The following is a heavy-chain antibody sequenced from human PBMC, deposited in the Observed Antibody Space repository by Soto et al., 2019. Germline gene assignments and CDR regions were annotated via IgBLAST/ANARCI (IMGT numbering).Heavy chain of an antibody. Sequence: SETLSLTCTVSGGSISSSSYYWGWIRQPPGKGLEWIGSIYYSGSTYYNPSLKSRVTISVDTSKNQFSLKLSSVTAADTAVYYCARGVVVARTLGDAFDIWGQGTMVTV. V-gene: IGHV4-39*01. CDR3: ARGVVVARTLGDAFDI. CDR1: GGSISSSSYY. CDR2: IYYSGST. D-gene: IGHD2-15*01. J-gene: IGHJ3*02.